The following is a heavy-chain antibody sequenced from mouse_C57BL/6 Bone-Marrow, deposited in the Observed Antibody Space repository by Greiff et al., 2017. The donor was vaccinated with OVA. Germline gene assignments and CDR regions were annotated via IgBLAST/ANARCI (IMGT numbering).Heavy chain of an antibody. CDR2: IDPENGDT. J-gene: IGHJ2*01. CDR3: TTGSRPYYFDY. V-gene: IGHV14-4*01. Sequence: VQLQQSGAELVRPGASVKLSCTASGFNIKDDYMHWVKQRPEQGLEWIGWIDPENGDTEYASKFQGKATITADTSSNTAYLQLSSLTSEDTAVYYCTTGSRPYYFDYWGQGTTLTVSS. D-gene: IGHD1-1*01. CDR1: GFNIKDDY.